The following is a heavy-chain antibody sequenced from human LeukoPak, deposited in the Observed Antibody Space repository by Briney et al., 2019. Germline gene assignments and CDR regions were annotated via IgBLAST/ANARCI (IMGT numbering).Heavy chain of an antibody. CDR3: ARGRGEDWFDL. CDR2: INPKSGST. J-gene: IGHJ5*02. V-gene: IGHV1-8*02. Sequence: ASVKVSCKASGYTFTSYGISWVRQAPGQGLEWMGWINPKSGSTGYAQKFQGRVTMTRNTSIDTACLDMSRLTYEDTALYFCARGRGEDWFDLWGQGTQVTVSS. CDR1: GYTFTSYG.